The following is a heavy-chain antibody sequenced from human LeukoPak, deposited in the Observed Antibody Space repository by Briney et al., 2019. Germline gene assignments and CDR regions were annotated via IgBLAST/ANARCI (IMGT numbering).Heavy chain of an antibody. V-gene: IGHV3-7*03. Sequence: GGSLRLSCAASGFTFSSYWMSWSRQAPGKGLEWVASINSDGSEGYYADVVKGRFTISRDNAKNSLYLQINSLRAEDTAVYYCARSSYSSSSSVWGQGTMVTVSS. J-gene: IGHJ3*01. CDR2: INSDGSEG. D-gene: IGHD6-6*01. CDR1: GFTFSSYW. CDR3: ARSSYSSSSSV.